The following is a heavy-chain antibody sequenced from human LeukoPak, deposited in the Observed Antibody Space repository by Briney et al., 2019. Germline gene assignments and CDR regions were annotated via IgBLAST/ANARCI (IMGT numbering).Heavy chain of an antibody. J-gene: IGHJ4*02. V-gene: IGHV3-7*01. CDR3: ARDRGGNYNY. CDR2: IKQDGSEK. D-gene: IGHD3-10*01. Sequence: GGSLRLSCAASGFTFSNFWMSWVRQAPGKGLEWVANIKQDGSEKHYVDSVKGRFTISRDNAKNSLYLQMNSLRAEDTAVYYCARDRGGNYNYWGQGTLVTVSS. CDR1: GFTFSNFW.